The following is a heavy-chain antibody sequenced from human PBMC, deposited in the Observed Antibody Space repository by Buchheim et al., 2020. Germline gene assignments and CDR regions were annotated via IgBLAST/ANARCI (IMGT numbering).Heavy chain of an antibody. V-gene: IGHV3-30-3*01. Sequence: QVQLVESGGGVVQPGRSLRLSCAASGFTFSSYAMHWVRQAPGKGLEWVAVISYDGSNKYYADSVKGQFTISRDNSKNTLYLQMNSLRAEDTAVYYCARDYYDSSGYYPHFDYWGQGTL. CDR2: ISYDGSNK. CDR3: ARDYYDSSGYYPHFDY. D-gene: IGHD3-22*01. J-gene: IGHJ4*02. CDR1: GFTFSSYA.